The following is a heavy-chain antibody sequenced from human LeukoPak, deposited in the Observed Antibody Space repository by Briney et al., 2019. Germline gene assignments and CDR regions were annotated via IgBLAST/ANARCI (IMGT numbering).Heavy chain of an antibody. CDR3: ARGLTEYDSSGYYYEAAFDI. J-gene: IGHJ3*02. D-gene: IGHD3-22*01. CDR1: GYTFSNYG. CDR2: ISAYNSHT. Sequence: SVKVSCKASGYTFSNYGINWVRQAPGQGLEWMGWISAYNSHTYYAQRLRGRVTMTTDTSTSTAYMELRSLRSDDTAVYYCARGLTEYDSSGYYYEAAFDIWGQGTMVTVSS. V-gene: IGHV1-18*01.